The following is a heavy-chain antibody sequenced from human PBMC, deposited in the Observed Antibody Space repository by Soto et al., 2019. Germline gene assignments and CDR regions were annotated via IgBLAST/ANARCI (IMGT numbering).Heavy chain of an antibody. Sequence: SETLSLTCTVSGGSISSYYWSWIRRPPGKGLEWIGYIYNSGSTHSNPSLQSRVTISVDTSKNQFSLKLSSVTAADTGIYYCARARITMVREVIKYNMDVWRQGTTVTVSS. D-gene: IGHD3-10*01. V-gene: IGHV4-59*01. CDR1: GGSISSYY. CDR3: ARARITMVREVIKYNMDV. CDR2: IYNSGST. J-gene: IGHJ6*02.